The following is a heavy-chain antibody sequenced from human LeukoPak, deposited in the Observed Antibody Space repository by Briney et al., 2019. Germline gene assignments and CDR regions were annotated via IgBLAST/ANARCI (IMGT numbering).Heavy chain of an antibody. CDR2: ISVSGGST. CDR3: ARRYYSDSSGFYGSFDY. J-gene: IGHJ4*02. Sequence: GGSLRLSCAASGFTFSSYAMSWVRQAPGKGLEWVSTISVSGGSTYYADSVKGRFTISRDNSKSTLYLQMNSLRAEDTAVYYCARRYYSDSSGFYGSFDYWGQGTLVTVSS. D-gene: IGHD3-22*01. CDR1: GFTFSSYA. V-gene: IGHV3-23*01.